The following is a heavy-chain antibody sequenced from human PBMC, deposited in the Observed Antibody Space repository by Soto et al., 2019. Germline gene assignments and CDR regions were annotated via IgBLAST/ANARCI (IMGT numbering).Heavy chain of an antibody. J-gene: IGHJ6*02. CDR3: ARGDQYYYYGMDV. V-gene: IGHV1-18*01. CDR1: GYTFTSYA. CDR2: ISAYNGNT. Sequence: ASVKVSCKASGYTFTSYAMHWVRQAPGQRLEWMGWISAYNGNTNYAQKLQGRVTMTTDTSTSTAYMELRSLRSDDTAVYYCARGDQYYYYGMDVWGQGTTVTVSS. D-gene: IGHD2-21*02.